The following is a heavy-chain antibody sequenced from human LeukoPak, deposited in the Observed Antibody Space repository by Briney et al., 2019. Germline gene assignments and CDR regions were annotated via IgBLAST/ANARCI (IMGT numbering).Heavy chain of an antibody. CDR1: GFTFATYA. CDR2: ISISSVDS. Sequence: GGSLRLSCAASGFTFATYAMSWVRQAPGKGLEWVGGISISSVDSYYADSVRGRFSISRDDSKNTLYLQMDRLSDEDTAVYYCAKDRELLFAHCWFDLWGQGTLVTVSS. CDR3: AKDRELLFAHCWFDL. J-gene: IGHJ5*02. V-gene: IGHV3-23*01. D-gene: IGHD3-10*01.